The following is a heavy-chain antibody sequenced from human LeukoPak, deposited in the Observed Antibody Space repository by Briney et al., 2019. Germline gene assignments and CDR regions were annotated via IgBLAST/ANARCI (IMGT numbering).Heavy chain of an antibody. CDR3: ARVRPLSAAAGPSDAFDI. J-gene: IGHJ3*02. V-gene: IGHV4-4*07. CDR1: GVSVSTYY. CDR2: IYTSGST. D-gene: IGHD6-13*01. Sequence: SETLSLTCSVSGVSVSTYYWSWIRQPAGKGLEWIGRIYTSGSTNYNPSLKSRVTMSVDTSKNQFSLKLSSVTAADTAVYYCARVRPLSAAAGPSDAFDIWGQGTMVTVSS.